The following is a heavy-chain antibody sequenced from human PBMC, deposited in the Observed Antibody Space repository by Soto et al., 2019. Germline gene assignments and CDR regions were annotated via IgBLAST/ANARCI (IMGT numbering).Heavy chain of an antibody. CDR1: GYSFTSSW. V-gene: IGHV5-51*01. Sequence: PGESLKISCKGSGYSFTSSWIGWVRQMPGKGLGWMGVIYPGDSETRYSPSFQGQVAISADRSISTAYLQWRGLKASDSAMYYCARVEGGADKWNFDYWGQGTLVTVSS. CDR2: IYPGDSET. D-gene: IGHD2-21*02. J-gene: IGHJ4*02. CDR3: ARVEGGADKWNFDY.